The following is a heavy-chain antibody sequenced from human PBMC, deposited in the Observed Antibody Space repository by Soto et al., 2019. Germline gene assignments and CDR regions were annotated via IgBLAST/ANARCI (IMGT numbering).Heavy chain of an antibody. V-gene: IGHV3-33*01. J-gene: IGHJ6*02. D-gene: IGHD3-3*01. Sequence: QVQLVESGGGVVQPGRSLRLSCAASGFTFSSYGMHWVRQAPGKGLEWVAVIWYDGSNKYYADSVKGRFTISRDNSKNTLYLEMNSLRAEDTAVYYCARGQVWSGYRYYYGMDVWGQGTTVTVSS. CDR3: ARGQVWSGYRYYYGMDV. CDR1: GFTFSSYG. CDR2: IWYDGSNK.